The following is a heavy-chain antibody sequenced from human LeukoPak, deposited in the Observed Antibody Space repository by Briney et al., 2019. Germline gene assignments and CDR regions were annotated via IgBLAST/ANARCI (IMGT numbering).Heavy chain of an antibody. V-gene: IGHV3-7*01. Sequence: GGSLRLSCAASGFTFSTNWMSWVRQAPGKGQELVANIKQDGSEKYNVNSVKGRFTISRDNAKKSLYLQMNSLRAEDTAVYYCARDLDYYDSSGYYLFFDYWGQGTLVTVSS. CDR2: IKQDGSEK. CDR1: GFTFSTNW. D-gene: IGHD3-22*01. J-gene: IGHJ4*02. CDR3: ARDLDYYDSSGYYLFFDY.